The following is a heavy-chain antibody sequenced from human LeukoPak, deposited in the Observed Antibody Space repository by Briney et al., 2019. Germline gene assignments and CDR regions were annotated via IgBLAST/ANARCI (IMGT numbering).Heavy chain of an antibody. D-gene: IGHD6-13*01. J-gene: IGHJ3*02. Sequence: PSETLSLTCTVSGGSISSGDYYWSWIRQPPGKGLEWIGYIYYSGSTYYNPSLKSRVTISVDTSKNQFFLKLSSVTAADTAVYYCACARIAAAGSPLAFDIWGQGTMVTVSS. CDR2: IYYSGST. V-gene: IGHV4-30-4*08. CDR3: ACARIAAAGSPLAFDI. CDR1: GGSISSGDYY.